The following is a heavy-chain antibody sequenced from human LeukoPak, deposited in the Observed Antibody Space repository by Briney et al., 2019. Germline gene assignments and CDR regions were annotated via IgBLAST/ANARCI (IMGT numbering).Heavy chain of an antibody. D-gene: IGHD6-13*01. CDR3: ARDRITSSIAAARYFQH. J-gene: IGHJ1*01. CDR2: ILYDGSNK. V-gene: IGHV3-30*04. Sequence: GGSLRLSCAASGFTFSSYAMHWVRQAPGKGLEWVAVILYDGSNKYYADSVKGRFTISRDNSKNTLYLQMNSLRAEDTAVYYCARDRITSSIAAARYFQHRGQGTLVTVSS. CDR1: GFTFSSYA.